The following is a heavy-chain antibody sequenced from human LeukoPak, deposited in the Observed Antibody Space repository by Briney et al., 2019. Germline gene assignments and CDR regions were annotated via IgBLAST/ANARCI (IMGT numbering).Heavy chain of an antibody. CDR3: AREWFGDWFDP. CDR2: IYYSGST. V-gene: IGHV4-61*01. D-gene: IGHD3-10*01. CDR1: GGSISSSSYY. Sequence: NPSETLSLTCTVSGGSISSSSYYWGWIRQPPGKGLEWIGYIYYSGSTNYNPSLKSRVTISVDTSKNQFSLKLSSVTAADTAVYYCAREWFGDWFDPWGQGTLVTVSS. J-gene: IGHJ5*02.